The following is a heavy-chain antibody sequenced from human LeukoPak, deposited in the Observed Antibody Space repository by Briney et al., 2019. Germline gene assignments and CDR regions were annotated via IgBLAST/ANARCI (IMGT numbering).Heavy chain of an antibody. CDR1: GGSFSGYY. CDR3: ASMMARRAFDI. D-gene: IGHD5-24*01. CDR2: INHSGST. V-gene: IGHV4-34*01. J-gene: IGHJ3*02. Sequence: PSETPSLTCAVHGGSFSGYYWSWIRQPPGKGLEWVGEINHSGSTNYNPCLKSRVSIEVDTSKHQFSLKQSSVTAADTAVYYCASMMARRAFDIWGQGTMVTVSS.